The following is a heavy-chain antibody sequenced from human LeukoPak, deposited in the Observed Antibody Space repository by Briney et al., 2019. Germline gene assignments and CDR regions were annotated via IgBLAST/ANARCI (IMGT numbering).Heavy chain of an antibody. J-gene: IGHJ4*02. CDR1: GFIFSNYG. CDR2: VSFEGSNK. V-gene: IGHV3-30*18. CDR3: AKDMSLRGEMTTNPFDS. Sequence: GGSLRLSCAASGFIFSNYGMHWVRQAPGKGLEWVAGVSFEGSNKYSADSVKGRFTISSDNSKNMLYLQMDTLRPEDTAVYYCAKDMSLRGEMTTNPFDSWGQGTLVTVSS. D-gene: IGHD5-24*01.